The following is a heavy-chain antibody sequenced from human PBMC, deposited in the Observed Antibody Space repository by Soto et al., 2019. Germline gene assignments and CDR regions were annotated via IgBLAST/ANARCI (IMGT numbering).Heavy chain of an antibody. Sequence: QVHLVESGGGVVQPGRSLRLSCAASGFTFSRYGMHWVRQAPGKGLEWVTLIWFDGSNNYYADSVKGRFTISKDNSNNMLYLQMNSLRADDTAIYYCAREGPAVDFDYWGQGTLVTVSS. CDR1: GFTFSRYG. CDR2: IWFDGSNN. CDR3: AREGPAVDFDY. J-gene: IGHJ4*02. V-gene: IGHV3-33*01.